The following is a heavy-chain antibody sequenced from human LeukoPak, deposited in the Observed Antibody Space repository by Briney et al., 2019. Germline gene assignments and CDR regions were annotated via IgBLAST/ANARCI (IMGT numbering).Heavy chain of an antibody. Sequence: GGSLRLSCAASGFTVSSNYMSWVRQAPGKGLDWVSVIYSDGTTSYADSVKGRFTISRDNSKNTLSLQMNSLRAEDTAVYYCAKGIELWLTYFDHWGQGTLVTASS. CDR1: GFTVSSNY. CDR2: IYSDGTT. D-gene: IGHD5-18*01. J-gene: IGHJ4*02. CDR3: AKGIELWLTYFDH. V-gene: IGHV3-53*01.